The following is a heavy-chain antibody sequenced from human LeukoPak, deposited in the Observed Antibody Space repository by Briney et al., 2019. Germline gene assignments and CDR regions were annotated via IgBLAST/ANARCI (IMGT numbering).Heavy chain of an antibody. Sequence: PGGSLRLSCAASGFTFSRDWMHWVRQAPGKGPVWVSRIRDDGSITTYADSVKGRFTISRDNAKSTMFLQMNSLRAEDTAVYFCARRYYETNVYDRHFDHWGQGILVTVSS. CDR2: IRDDGSIT. D-gene: IGHD3-22*01. J-gene: IGHJ4*02. V-gene: IGHV3-74*03. CDR1: GFTFSRDW. CDR3: ARRYYETNVYDRHFDH.